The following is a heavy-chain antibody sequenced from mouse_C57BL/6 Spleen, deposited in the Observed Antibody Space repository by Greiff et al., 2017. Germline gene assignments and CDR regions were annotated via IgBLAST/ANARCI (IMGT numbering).Heavy chain of an antibody. CDR3: AREATDAMDY. CDR1: GFTFSSYA. Sequence: EVQVVESGGGLVKPGGSLKLSCAASGFTFSSYAMSWVRQTPEKRLEWVATISDGGSYTYYPDNVKGRFTISRDNAKNNLYLQMSHLKSEDTAMYYCAREATDAMDYWGQGTSVTVSS. J-gene: IGHJ4*01. CDR2: ISDGGSYT. V-gene: IGHV5-4*01. D-gene: IGHD1-1*01.